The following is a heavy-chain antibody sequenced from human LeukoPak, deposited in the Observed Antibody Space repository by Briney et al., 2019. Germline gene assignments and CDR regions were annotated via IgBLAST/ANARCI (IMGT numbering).Heavy chain of an antibody. CDR2: IIPIFGTA. CDR3: ARDGGFLEWSWNWFDP. V-gene: IGHV1-69*01. J-gene: IGHJ5*02. CDR1: GGTFSSYA. D-gene: IGHD3-3*01. Sequence: GASVKVSCKASGGTFSSYAISWVRQAPGQGLEWMGGIIPIFGTANYAQKFQGRVTITADESTSTAYMELSSLRSEDTAVYYCARDGGFLEWSWNWFDPWGQGTLVTVSS.